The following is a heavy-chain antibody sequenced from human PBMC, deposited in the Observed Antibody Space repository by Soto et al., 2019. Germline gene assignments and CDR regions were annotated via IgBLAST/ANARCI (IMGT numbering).Heavy chain of an antibody. CDR2: ISYDGSNK. D-gene: IGHD2-15*01. Sequence: QVQLVESGGGVVQPGRSLRLSCAASGFTFSSYGMHWVRQAPGKGLEWVAVISYDGSNKYYADSVKGRFTISRDNSKNTLYLQMNSLRAEDTAVYCCAKGDCSGGSCHEYFQHWGQGTLVTVSS. CDR3: AKGDCSGGSCHEYFQH. J-gene: IGHJ1*01. V-gene: IGHV3-30*18. CDR1: GFTFSSYG.